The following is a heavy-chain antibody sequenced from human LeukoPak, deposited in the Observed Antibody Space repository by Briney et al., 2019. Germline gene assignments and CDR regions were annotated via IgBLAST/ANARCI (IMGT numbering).Heavy chain of an antibody. CDR2: IWYDGSNE. CDR3: ARDGQNGSPYATDV. Sequence: GESLKISCKGSGYSFTSYWIGWVRQAPGKGLEWVAGIWYDGSNEDYADSVKGRFTISRDNSKNTLYLQMNSLRVEDTAVYYCARDGQNGSPYATDVWGQGTTVTVSS. J-gene: IGHJ6*02. CDR1: GYSFTSYW. D-gene: IGHD3-10*01. V-gene: IGHV3-33*01.